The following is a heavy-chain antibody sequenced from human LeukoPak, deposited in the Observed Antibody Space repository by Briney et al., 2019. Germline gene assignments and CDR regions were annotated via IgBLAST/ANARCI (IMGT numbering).Heavy chain of an antibody. CDR3: ARAGPNYYYYYMDV. CDR1: GYTFTSYD. CDR2: MNPNSGNT. Sequence: ASVKVSCKASGYTFTSYDINWVRQATGQGLEWMGWMNPNSGNTGYAQKFQGRVTMTRNTSLSTAYMELSSLRSDDTAVHYCARAGPNYYYYYMDVWGKGTTVTISS. V-gene: IGHV1-8*01. J-gene: IGHJ6*03. D-gene: IGHD1-14*01.